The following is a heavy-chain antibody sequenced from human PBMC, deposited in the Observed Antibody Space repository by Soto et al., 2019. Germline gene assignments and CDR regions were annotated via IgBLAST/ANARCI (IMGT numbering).Heavy chain of an antibody. J-gene: IGHJ4*02. D-gene: IGHD3-16*01. CDR3: ARHQRDDASRKIDC. Sequence: ASVKVSCKASGYTFTSYGFSWVRQAPGQGLEWVGWISANSGDTNSAKTLQGRVTLTTDKSIGTAYLQWSSLKASDTAMYYCARHQRDDASRKIDCWGQGTLVTVSS. V-gene: IGHV1-18*01. CDR1: GYTFTSYG. CDR2: ISANSGDT.